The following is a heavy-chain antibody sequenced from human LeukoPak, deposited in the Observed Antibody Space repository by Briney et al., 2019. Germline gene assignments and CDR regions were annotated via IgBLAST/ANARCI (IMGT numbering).Heavy chain of an antibody. CDR1: GFTFSSYG. J-gene: IGHJ4*02. CDR3: AKDLFYYDKGGFDY. Sequence: GRSLRLSCAASGFTFSSYGLHWVRQAPDKGLEWVAFISYDGSNKFYGDSVKGRFTISRDNSNNTLYLQMNSLRTEDSAVYYCAKDLFYYDKGGFDYWGQGTLVTVSS. D-gene: IGHD3-22*01. CDR2: ISYDGSNK. V-gene: IGHV3-30*18.